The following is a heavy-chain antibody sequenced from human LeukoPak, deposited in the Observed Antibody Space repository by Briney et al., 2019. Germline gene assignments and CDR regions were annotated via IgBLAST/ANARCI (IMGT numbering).Heavy chain of an antibody. J-gene: IGHJ4*02. D-gene: IGHD4-11*01. V-gene: IGHV3-43*02. CDR1: GFTFDDYA. CDR2: ISGDGGST. Sequence: GGSLRLSCAASGFTFDDYAMHWVRQAPGKGLEWVSLISGDGGSTYYADSVKGRFTISRDNSKNSLYLQMNSLRTGDTALYYCAKVGYSNYFDYWGQGTLVTVSS. CDR3: AKVGYSNYFDY.